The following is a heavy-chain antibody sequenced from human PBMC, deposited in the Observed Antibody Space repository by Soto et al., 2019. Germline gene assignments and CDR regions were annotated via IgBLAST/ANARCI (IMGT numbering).Heavy chain of an antibody. CDR3: SRARGGGSSAFDI. V-gene: IGHV1-2*04. CDR1: GYTFTGYY. CDR2: INPNSGGK. D-gene: IGHD3-16*01. J-gene: IGHJ3*02. Sequence: ASVKVSCKASGYTFTGYYMHWVRQAPGQGLEWMGWINPNSGGKNYEQKFQGWVSMTRDTSISTAYMELSRRRSDDAAVDYYSRARGGGSSAFDIWGQGTMVTVSS.